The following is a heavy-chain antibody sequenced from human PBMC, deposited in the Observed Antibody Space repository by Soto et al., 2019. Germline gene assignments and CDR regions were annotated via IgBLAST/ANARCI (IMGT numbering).Heavy chain of an antibody. Sequence: EVQLVESGGGLVQPGRSLRLSCAASGFTFDDYAMHWVRQAPGKGLEWVSGISWNSGSIGYADSVKGRFTISRDNAKNSLYLQMNSLRAEDTAVCYCAKDHILTGVYGMDVWGQGTTVTVSS. V-gene: IGHV3-9*01. CDR1: GFTFDDYA. J-gene: IGHJ6*02. D-gene: IGHD3-9*01. CDR3: AKDHILTGVYGMDV. CDR2: ISWNSGSI.